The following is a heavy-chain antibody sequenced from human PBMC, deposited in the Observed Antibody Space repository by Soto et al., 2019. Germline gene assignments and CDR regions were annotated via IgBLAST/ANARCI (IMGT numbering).Heavy chain of an antibody. Sequence: QVQLVQSAPELTKPGASVKVSCRVSGHISGHYGISWVRLRAGQGLEWMGWISAHRGHTNYAHKFRGRVTTTTDPSTATVSMELTNLLSDDTAVYFFAIDGDQWDQRFCDNWGQGTLVTVSS. CDR1: GHISGHYG. V-gene: IGHV1-18*01. J-gene: IGHJ4*02. CDR3: AIDGDQWDQRFCDN. D-gene: IGHD1-26*01. CDR2: ISAHRGHT.